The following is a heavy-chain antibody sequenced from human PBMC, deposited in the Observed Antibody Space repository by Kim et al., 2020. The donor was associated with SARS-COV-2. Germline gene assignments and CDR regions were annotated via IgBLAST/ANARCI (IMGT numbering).Heavy chain of an antibody. D-gene: IGHD2-2*01. Sequence: GGSLRLSCAASGFAFSSCAMSWVRQAPGKGLEWVSGITASGSSTYYEDSVKGRFTISRDNSKNTLYLHMNSLRAEDTAVYYCAKGIRGGVAAATDYWGQG. J-gene: IGHJ4*02. CDR3: AKGIRGGVAAATDY. V-gene: IGHV3-23*01. CDR1: GFAFSSCA. CDR2: ITASGSST.